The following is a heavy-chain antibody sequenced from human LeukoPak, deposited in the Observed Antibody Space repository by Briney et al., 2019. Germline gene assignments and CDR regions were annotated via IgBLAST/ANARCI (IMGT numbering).Heavy chain of an antibody. CDR3: ARGGDLGGGRLHVYYYYYMDV. V-gene: IGHV1-2*02. CDR1: GYTFTGYY. J-gene: IGHJ6*03. D-gene: IGHD3-16*01. Sequence: GASVKVSCKASGYTFTGYYMHWVRQAPGQGLEWMGWINPNSGGTNCAQKFQGRVTMTRDTSISTAYMELSRLRSDDTAVYYCARGGDLGGGRLHVYYYYYMDVWGKGTTVTVSS. CDR2: INPNSGGT.